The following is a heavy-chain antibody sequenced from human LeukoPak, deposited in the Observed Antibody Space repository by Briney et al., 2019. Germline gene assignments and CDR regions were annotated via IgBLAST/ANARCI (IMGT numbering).Heavy chain of an antibody. V-gene: IGHV3-7*01. CDR2: INQDRSEK. CDR3: SRDEN. CDR1: GFTFSRSW. J-gene: IGHJ4*02. Sequence: GGSLRLSCAASGFTFSRSWMSWVRQAPGKGLEWVANINQDRSEKYYVDSVKGRLTISKDNAKNSLYLQMNSLRAEDTAVYYCSRDENWGEGALVTVSS.